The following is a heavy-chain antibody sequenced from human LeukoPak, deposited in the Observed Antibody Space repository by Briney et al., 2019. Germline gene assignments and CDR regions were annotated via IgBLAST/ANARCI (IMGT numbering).Heavy chain of an antibody. V-gene: IGHV3-43*01. CDR3: AKEKNYYGSGSYSGPFDY. CDR2: ISWDGGST. CDR1: GFTFDDYT. Sequence: GGSLRLSCAASGFTFDDYTMHWVRQAPGKGLEWVSLISWDGGSTYYADSVKGRFTISRDNSKNSLYLQMNSLRTEDTALYYCAKEKNYYGSGSYSGPFDYWGQGTLVTVSS. J-gene: IGHJ4*02. D-gene: IGHD3-10*01.